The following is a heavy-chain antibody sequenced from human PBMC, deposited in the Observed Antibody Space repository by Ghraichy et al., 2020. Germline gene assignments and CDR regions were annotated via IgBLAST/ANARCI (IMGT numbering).Heavy chain of an antibody. V-gene: IGHV3-74*01. Sequence: GGSLRLSCVASGFTFSSYWMHWVRQAPGEGLVWVSRIKSDGSTRVYADSVRGRFSISRDNAKNTLYLEMNNLRADDTAVYYCARDINWVVLDLWGQGTLVTVSS. CDR2: IKSDGSTR. J-gene: IGHJ5*02. D-gene: IGHD1-14*01. CDR1: GFTFSSYW. CDR3: ARDINWVVLDL.